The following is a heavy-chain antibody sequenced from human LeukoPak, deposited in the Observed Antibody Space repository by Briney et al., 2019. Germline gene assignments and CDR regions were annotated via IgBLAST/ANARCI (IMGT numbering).Heavy chain of an antibody. J-gene: IGHJ3*02. V-gene: IGHV4-30-4*08. Sequence: TLSLTCTVSGGSISSGDYYWSWIRQPPGKGLEWIWYIYYSGSTYYNPSLKSRVTISVDTSKNQFSLKLSSVTAADTAVYYCARDRPLTYYYDSSGYSDAFDIWGQGTMVTVSS. D-gene: IGHD3-22*01. CDR1: GGSISSGDYY. CDR2: IYYSGST. CDR3: ARDRPLTYYYDSSGYSDAFDI.